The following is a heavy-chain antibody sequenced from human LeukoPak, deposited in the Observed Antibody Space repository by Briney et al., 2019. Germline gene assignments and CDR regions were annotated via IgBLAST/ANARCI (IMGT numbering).Heavy chain of an antibody. CDR3: ARGSWNYNWFDP. Sequence: SETLSLTCAVYGGSFSGYYWSWIRQPPGKGLEWIGEINHSGSTNYNPSLKSRVTISVDTSKNQLSLKLSSVTAADTAVYYCARGSWNYNWFDPWGQGTLVTVSS. V-gene: IGHV4-34*01. CDR2: INHSGST. D-gene: IGHD1-7*01. CDR1: GGSFSGYY. J-gene: IGHJ5*02.